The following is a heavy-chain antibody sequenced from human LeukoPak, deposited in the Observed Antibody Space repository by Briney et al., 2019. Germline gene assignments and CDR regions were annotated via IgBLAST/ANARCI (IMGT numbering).Heavy chain of an antibody. J-gene: IGHJ6*04. CDR2: ISSGSGYI. CDR3: AELGITMIGGV. Sequence: GGSLRLSCAASGFTFNTYTMNWIRQAPGKGLEWVSSISSGSGYIYYADSVKGRFTISRDNAKNSLYLQMNSLRAEDTAVYYCAELGITMIGGVWGKGTTVTISS. V-gene: IGHV3-21*01. CDR1: GFTFNTYT. D-gene: IGHD3-10*02.